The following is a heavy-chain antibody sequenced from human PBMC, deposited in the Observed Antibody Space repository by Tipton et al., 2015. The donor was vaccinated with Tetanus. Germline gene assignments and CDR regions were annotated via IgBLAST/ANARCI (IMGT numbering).Heavy chain of an antibody. CDR2: AYYSGST. D-gene: IGHD2-8*01. CDR1: GGSISRFY. J-gene: IGHJ5*02. CDR3: ARDHRLSASYAGWFDP. V-gene: IGHV4-59*01. Sequence: TLSLTCTISGGSISRFYWGWIRQPPGKGLEWIGHAYYSGSTYYNPSLKSRVTISVDTSRNQFSLRLKSVTPADTAMYYCARDHRLSASYAGWFDPWGQGTLVTVSS.